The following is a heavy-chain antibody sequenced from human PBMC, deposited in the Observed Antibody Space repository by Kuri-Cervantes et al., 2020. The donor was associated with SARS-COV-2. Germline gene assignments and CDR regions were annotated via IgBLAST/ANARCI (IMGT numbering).Heavy chain of an antibody. CDR3: AKGRSRLTGTTDY. D-gene: IGHD1-20*01. J-gene: IGHJ4*02. V-gene: IGHV3-23*01. CDR1: GFTFSSYA. CDR2: ISGSGGST. Sequence: GESLKISCAASGFTFSSYAMSWVRQAPGKGLEWVSAISGSGGSTYYADSVKGRFTISRDNSKNTLYLQMNSLRAEDTAVYYCAKGRSRLTGTTDYWGQGPLVTVSS.